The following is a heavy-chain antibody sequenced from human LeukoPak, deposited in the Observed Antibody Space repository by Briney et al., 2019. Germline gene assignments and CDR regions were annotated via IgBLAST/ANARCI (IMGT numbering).Heavy chain of an antibody. V-gene: IGHV4-59*02. D-gene: IGHD3-22*01. J-gene: IGHJ4*02. CDR1: GGSVSSYY. Sequence: ETLTLTCTASGGSVSSYYWSWIRKPPEKGLEWIGYMNYSWSTRYNPSLKSRVSISVDTSNSQFSLKLTSVTAADTAVYYCAIVRRSGSYPSYFVYWGQGALVTVSS. CDR2: MNYSWST. CDR3: AIVRRSGSYPSYFVY.